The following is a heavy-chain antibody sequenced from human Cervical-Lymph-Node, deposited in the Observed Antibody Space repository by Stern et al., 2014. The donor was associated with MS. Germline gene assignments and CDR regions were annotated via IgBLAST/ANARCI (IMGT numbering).Heavy chain of an antibody. CDR2: ISFDGAKT. CDR3: ARGSDWYPLDY. Sequence: VQLEESGGGVVQPGRSLRLSCSPSGFAFSTYGMHWVRQAPGKGLEWVALISFDGAKTYYADSVKGRVTISRDNPKNTLYLQMKSLRGEDTAVYYCARGSDWYPLDYWGQGTLVTVSS. V-gene: IGHV3-30*03. J-gene: IGHJ4*02. CDR1: GFAFSTYG. D-gene: IGHD6-19*01.